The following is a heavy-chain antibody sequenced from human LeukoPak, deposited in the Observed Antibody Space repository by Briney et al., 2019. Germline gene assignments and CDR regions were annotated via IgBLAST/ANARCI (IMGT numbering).Heavy chain of an antibody. V-gene: IGHV3-23*01. J-gene: IGHJ4*02. CDR2: ISGSGGST. D-gene: IGHD1-26*01. CDR3: AKSNQWGLLGHFDY. CDR1: GFTFSGYA. Sequence: GGSLRLSCAASGFTFSGYAMSWVRQAPGKGLEWVSAISGSGGSTYYADSVKGRFTISRDNSKNTLYLQMNSLRAEDTAVYYCAKSNQWGLLGHFDYWGQGTLVTASS.